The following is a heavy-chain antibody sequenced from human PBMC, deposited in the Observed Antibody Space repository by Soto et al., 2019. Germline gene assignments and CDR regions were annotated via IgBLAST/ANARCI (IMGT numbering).Heavy chain of an antibody. J-gene: IGHJ4*02. V-gene: IGHV1-46*01. CDR1: GYTFTSYF. Sequence: ASVKVSCKASGYTFTSYFMHWVRQAPGQGLEWLGVINPSGGITNYSQKFQGRVTMTRDTSTSTDYMDLSSLRSEDTAVYYCARLATATPPYYFDYWGQGTLVTGSS. CDR2: INPSGGIT. CDR3: ARLATATPPYYFDY.